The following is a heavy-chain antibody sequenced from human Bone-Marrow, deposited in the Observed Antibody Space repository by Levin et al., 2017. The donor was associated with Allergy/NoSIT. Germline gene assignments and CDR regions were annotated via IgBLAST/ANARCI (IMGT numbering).Heavy chain of an antibody. D-gene: IGHD3-3*01. V-gene: IGHV4-39*01. CDR3: ARHSGGDFWSGYTIDY. Sequence: PSETLSLTCTVSGDSISSSSYYWGWIRQPPGKGLEWIGSIYYTGSAFYNPSLKSRATISIDTSKNHFSLKLNSVTAADTAVYYCARHSGGDFWSGYTIDYWGQGTLVTVSS. J-gene: IGHJ4*02. CDR1: GDSISSSSYY. CDR2: IYYTGSA.